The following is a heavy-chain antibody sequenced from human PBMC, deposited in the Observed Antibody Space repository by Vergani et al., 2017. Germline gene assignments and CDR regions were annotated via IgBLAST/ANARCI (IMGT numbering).Heavy chain of an antibody. V-gene: IGHV4-39*01. Sequence: QLQLQESGPGLVKPSETLSLTCTVSGSSISSSSYYWGWLRQPPGKGLEWIGSIYYSGSTYYNPSLKSRVTISVDTSKNQFCLKLSSVTAADTAVYYCARASSWYEADYWGQGTLVTVSS. D-gene: IGHD6-13*01. CDR3: ARASSWYEADY. J-gene: IGHJ4*02. CDR2: IYYSGST. CDR1: GSSISSSSYY.